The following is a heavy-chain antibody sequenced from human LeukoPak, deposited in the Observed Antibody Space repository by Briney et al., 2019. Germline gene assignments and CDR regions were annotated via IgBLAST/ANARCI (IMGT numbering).Heavy chain of an antibody. CDR3: ARHLGGGIYFDY. J-gene: IGHJ4*02. D-gene: IGHD3-16*01. CDR2: IYYSGTT. V-gene: IGHV4-59*08. Sequence: SETLSLTCTVSGASITGHYWSWIRQPPGKGLEWIGFIYYSGTTNYNPSLKSRVTISVDTSKNQFSLTLSSVTAADTAVYYCARHLGGGIYFDYWGQGALVTVSS. CDR1: GASITGHY.